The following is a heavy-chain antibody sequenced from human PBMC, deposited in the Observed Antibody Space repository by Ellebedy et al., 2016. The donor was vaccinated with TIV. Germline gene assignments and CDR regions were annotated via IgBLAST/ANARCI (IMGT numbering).Heavy chain of an antibody. CDR3: AIRYSSGWSLDY. V-gene: IGHV1-46*01. CDR2: INPSGSRT. D-gene: IGHD6-19*01. Sequence: ASVKVSXXASGYTFTSYYMHWVRQAPGQGLEWMGIINPSGSRTSYAQKFQGRVTMTRDTSTSTVYMELSSLRSEDTAVYYCAIRYSSGWSLDYWGQGTLVTVSS. J-gene: IGHJ4*02. CDR1: GYTFTSYY.